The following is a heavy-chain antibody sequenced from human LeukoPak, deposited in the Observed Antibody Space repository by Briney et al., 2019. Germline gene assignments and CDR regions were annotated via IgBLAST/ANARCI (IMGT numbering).Heavy chain of an antibody. D-gene: IGHD6-19*01. V-gene: IGHV1-69*06. CDR2: IIPIFGTA. CDR1: GGTFSSYA. Sequence: ASVKVSCKASGGTFSSYAISWVRQAPAQGLEWMGGIIPIFGTANYAQKFQGRVTFTADKSTSTAYMELSSLRSEDTAVYYCARRAVGNSYYYSMDVWGKGTTVTVSS. CDR3: ARRAVGNSYYYSMDV. J-gene: IGHJ6*04.